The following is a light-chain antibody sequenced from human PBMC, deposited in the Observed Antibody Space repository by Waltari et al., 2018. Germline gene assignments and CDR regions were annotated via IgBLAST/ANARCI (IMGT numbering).Light chain of an antibody. V-gene: IGLV1-47*01. CDR1: RSNLGSNY. CDR2: RNN. CDR3: AAWDDSLSAV. J-gene: IGLJ2*01. Sequence: QSVLTQPPSASGTPGQRATIPCSGSRSNLGSNYVYWYQQLPGTAPKFLIYRNNPRPSGVPDRFSGSKSGTSASLAISGLRSEDEADYYCAAWDDSLSAVFGGGTKLTVL.